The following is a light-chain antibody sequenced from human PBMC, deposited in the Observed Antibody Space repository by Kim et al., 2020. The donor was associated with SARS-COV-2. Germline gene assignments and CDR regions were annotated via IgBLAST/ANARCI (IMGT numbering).Light chain of an antibody. CDR1: PAHVGKTV. CDR3: AAWDDTLSARV. V-gene: IGLV1-47*01. J-gene: IGLJ3*02. CDR2: ANK. Sequence: GQVCDITHSERPAHVGKTVGYWYQQLPGTAPRLLIYANKQRPSGVPDRFSGSKSGTAASLAISELRSEDEANYYCAAWDDTLSARVFGGGTQLTVL.